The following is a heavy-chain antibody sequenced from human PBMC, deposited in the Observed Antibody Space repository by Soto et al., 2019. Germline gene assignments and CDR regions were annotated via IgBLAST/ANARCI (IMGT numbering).Heavy chain of an antibody. D-gene: IGHD4-17*01. J-gene: IGHJ5*02. CDR2: INPNSGGT. Sequence: DSVNVSFKASGYTFTGYYMHWVRTAHGQWLELMGWINPNSGGTNYAKKFQGWVTMTRDTSISTAYMELSRMRSDDTAVYDCARATSGHIHYGFDPCGQAYLITVTS. CDR3: ARATSGHIHYGFDP. CDR1: GYTFTGYY. V-gene: IGHV1-2*04.